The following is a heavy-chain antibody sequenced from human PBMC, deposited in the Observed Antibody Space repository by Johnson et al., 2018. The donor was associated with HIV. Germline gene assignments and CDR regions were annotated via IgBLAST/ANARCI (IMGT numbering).Heavy chain of an antibody. J-gene: IGHJ3*01. CDR1: GFKFEDYA. D-gene: IGHD1-1*01. CDR3: TRSHFRTNWIVIGDTFDV. CDR2: ISWNSDSI. Sequence: VQLVESGGGLVQPGRSLRLSCTASGFKFEDYAMHWVRQGPGKGLQWLSGISWNSDSIDYVDSVKGRFSITRDNAKKSLYLQMDSLRVEDTALYYCTRSHFRTNWIVIGDTFDVWGQGTMVTVSS. V-gene: IGHV3-9*01.